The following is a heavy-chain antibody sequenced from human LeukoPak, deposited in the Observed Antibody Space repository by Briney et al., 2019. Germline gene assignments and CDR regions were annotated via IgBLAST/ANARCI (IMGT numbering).Heavy chain of an antibody. CDR3: ARGRDTAMVYFDY. D-gene: IGHD5-18*01. V-gene: IGHV3-21*01. Sequence: GGSLRLSCAASGFTFSSYSMDWVRQAPGQGLVWVSSISSSSSYIYYADSVKGRFTISRDNAKNSLYLQMNSRSAEDTAVYYCARGRDTAMVYFDYRGQGTLVTVSS. CDR1: GFTFSSYS. CDR2: ISSSSSYI. J-gene: IGHJ4*02.